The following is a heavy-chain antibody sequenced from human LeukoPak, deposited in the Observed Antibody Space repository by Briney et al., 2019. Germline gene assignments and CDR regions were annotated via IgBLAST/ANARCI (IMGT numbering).Heavy chain of an antibody. CDR2: IYYSGST. CDR3: ARPGSSGYYTLGAFDI. Sequence: SETLSLTCTVSGGSISSYYWSWIRQPPGKGLEWIGYIYYSGSTNYNPSLKSRVSISVDTSKNQFSLKLSSVTAADTAVYYCARPGSSGYYTLGAFDIWGQGTMVTVSS. CDR1: GGSISSYY. V-gene: IGHV4-59*08. D-gene: IGHD3-22*01. J-gene: IGHJ3*02.